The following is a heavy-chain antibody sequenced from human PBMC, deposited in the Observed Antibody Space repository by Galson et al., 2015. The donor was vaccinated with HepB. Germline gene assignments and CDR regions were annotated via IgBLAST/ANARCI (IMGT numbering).Heavy chain of an antibody. D-gene: IGHD6-6*01. CDR1: GYTFTGYY. Sequence: SVKVSCEASGYTFTGYYMHWVRQAPGQGLEWMGWINHNSGGTNYAQKFQGRATMTRDTSTSTVYMQLSSLRSEDTAAYYCARVSRVAAQTFDYWGQGTLVTVSS. CDR2: INHNSGGT. J-gene: IGHJ4*02. CDR3: ARVSRVAAQTFDY. V-gene: IGHV1-2*02.